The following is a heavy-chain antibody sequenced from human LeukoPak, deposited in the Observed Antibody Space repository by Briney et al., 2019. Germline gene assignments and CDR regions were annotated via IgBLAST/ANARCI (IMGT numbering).Heavy chain of an antibody. V-gene: IGHV1-24*01. J-gene: IGHJ4*02. CDR1: RYTLTELS. CDR3: ATHTLLPEYSVV. D-gene: IGHD2-15*01. Sequence: GASVKVSCKVSRYTLTELSMHWVRQAPGKGLEWMGGFDPEDGETIYAQKFQGRVTMTEDTSTDTAYMELSSLRSEDTAVYYCATHTLLPEYSVVWGQGTLVTVSS. CDR2: FDPEDGET.